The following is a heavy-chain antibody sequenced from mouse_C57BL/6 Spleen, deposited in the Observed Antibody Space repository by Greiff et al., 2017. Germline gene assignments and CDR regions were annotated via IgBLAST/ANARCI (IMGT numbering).Heavy chain of an antibody. V-gene: IGHV1-80*01. D-gene: IGHD1-1*01. Sequence: VKLQESGAELVKPGASVKISCKASGYAFSSYWLNWVKQRPGKGLEWIGQFYPGDGDTNYNGKFKGKATLTADKSSSTAYMQLSSLTSEDSAVYFCARSFTTVVATFDYYAMDYWGQGTSVTVSS. CDR1: GYAFSSYW. CDR3: ARSFTTVVATFDYYAMDY. CDR2: FYPGDGDT. J-gene: IGHJ4*01.